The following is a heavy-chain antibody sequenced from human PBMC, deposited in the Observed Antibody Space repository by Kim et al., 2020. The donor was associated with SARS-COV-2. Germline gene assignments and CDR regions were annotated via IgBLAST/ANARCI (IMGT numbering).Heavy chain of an antibody. CDR3: ARVGYSGYDNGDY. J-gene: IGHJ4*02. Sequence: YADSVKGRFTISRHNAKNTLYLQMNSLRAEDTAVYYCARVGYSGYDNGDYWGQGTLVTVSS. D-gene: IGHD5-12*01. V-gene: IGHV3-53*04.